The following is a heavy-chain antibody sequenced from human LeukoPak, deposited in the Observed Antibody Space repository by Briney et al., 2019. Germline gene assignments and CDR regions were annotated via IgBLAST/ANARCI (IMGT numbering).Heavy chain of an antibody. Sequence: SVKVSCKASGGTFSIYAISWVRQAPGQGLEWMGGIIPIFGTANYAQKFQGRVTITADESTSTAFMELSSLRSEDTAVYYCATTVGDPAYYGMDVWGQGTTVTVSS. CDR1: GGTFSIYA. V-gene: IGHV1-69*13. CDR3: ATTVGDPAYYGMDV. D-gene: IGHD4-11*01. CDR2: IIPIFGTA. J-gene: IGHJ6*02.